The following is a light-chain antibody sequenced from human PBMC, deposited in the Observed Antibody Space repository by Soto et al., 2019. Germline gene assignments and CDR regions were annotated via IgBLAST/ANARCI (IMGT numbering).Light chain of an antibody. V-gene: IGKV1-5*01. CDR1: QSVRNW. CDR3: QQFNTYSYT. CDR2: DAS. Sequence: DIQMTQSPSTLSASVGDRVTITCRASQSVRNWVAWYQQKPGKAPQLLIYDASSLESGVPSRFSGSGFGTEFPLTLSSLKPDDFATYYCQQFNTYSYTFGQGTSVEIK. J-gene: IGKJ2*01.